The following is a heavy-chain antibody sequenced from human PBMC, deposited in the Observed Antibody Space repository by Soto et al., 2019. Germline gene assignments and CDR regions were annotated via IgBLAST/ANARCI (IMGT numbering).Heavy chain of an antibody. V-gene: IGHV4-39*01. D-gene: IGHD3-3*01. J-gene: IGHJ5*02. CDR3: ARSFGVANVRFDP. CDR2: IYSSGSA. CDR1: GGSVTSVSYY. Sequence: SETLSLTCTVSGGSVTSVSYYWGWLRQPPGKGLEWIGLIYSSGSAYYNPSLKSRVTMSIDRSKNRFPLNLTSVTAADTAVYFCARSFGVANVRFDPWGHGALVTVSS.